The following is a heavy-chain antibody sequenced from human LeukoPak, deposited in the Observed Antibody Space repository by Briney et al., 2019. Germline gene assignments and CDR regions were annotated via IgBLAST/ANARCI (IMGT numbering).Heavy chain of an antibody. CDR1: GFTFSSYX. CDR2: IYSGGST. CDR3: ARTPYGAHFDY. V-gene: IGHV3-53*01. Sequence: PGGSLRLSCAASGFTFSSYXXXXXXXXXXXXXXWVSVIYSGGSTYYAXSVKGRXTXXRDNSXXTLYLQMNSLRAEDTAVYYCARTPYGAHFDYWGQGTLVTVSS. J-gene: IGHJ4*02. D-gene: IGHD4-17*01.